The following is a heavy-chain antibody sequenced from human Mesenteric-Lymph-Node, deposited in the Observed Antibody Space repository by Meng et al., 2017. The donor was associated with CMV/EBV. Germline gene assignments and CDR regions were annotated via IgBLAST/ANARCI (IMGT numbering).Heavy chain of an antibody. CDR2: FNPEDGET. J-gene: IGHJ3*02. CDR3: ATGAQLDLDAFDI. CDR1: GYTLTEFS. D-gene: IGHD1-1*01. Sequence: ASVKVSCKVSGYTLTEFSMHWVRQAPGQGLEWMGSFNPEDGETIYAQKFQGRVTMTEDTSIGTAYMELSSLRSDDTAVYYCATGAQLDLDAFDIWGQGTMVTVSS. V-gene: IGHV1-24*01.